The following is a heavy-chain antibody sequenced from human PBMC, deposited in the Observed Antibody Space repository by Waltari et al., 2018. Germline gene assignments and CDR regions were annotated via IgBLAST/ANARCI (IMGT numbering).Heavy chain of an antibody. Sequence: QVQLHQWGAGQLKPSETLSLTCAVSGEPFLGYFWSWIRQSPGKGLEWLGAIHYSGSTNYNPTLASRLSLSVDTTKKQFSLRLTSVTAADAALYFCARFGEVPPNYFFDYWGQGTLVTVSS. D-gene: IGHD2-21*01. CDR1: GEPFLGYF. CDR2: IHYSGST. CDR3: ARFGEVPPNYFFDY. J-gene: IGHJ4*01. V-gene: IGHV4-34*01.